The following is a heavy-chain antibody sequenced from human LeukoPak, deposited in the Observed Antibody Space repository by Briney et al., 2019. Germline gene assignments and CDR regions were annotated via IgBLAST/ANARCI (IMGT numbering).Heavy chain of an antibody. CDR2: IKSEGEGATT. CDR3: IAHFPYFYGFDV. CDR1: GFTIGTAW. Sequence: GGSLRLSYVSSGFTIGTAWMSWVRQAPGKGLEWLGHIKSEGEGATTDYAAPAKGRFAISRDDSKNMIYLQMSSLKIDDTAIYYCIAHFPYFYGFDVWGKGTTVTVSS. J-gene: IGHJ6*04. D-gene: IGHD3-3*02. V-gene: IGHV3-15*01.